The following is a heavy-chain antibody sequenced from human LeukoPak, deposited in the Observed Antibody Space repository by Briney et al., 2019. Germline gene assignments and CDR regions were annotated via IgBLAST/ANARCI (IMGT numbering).Heavy chain of an antibody. CDR2: IKSKTDGGTT. CDR3: TTGATDILTGLHYFDY. J-gene: IGHJ4*02. D-gene: IGHD3-9*01. CDR1: GFTFSNAW. V-gene: IGHV3-15*01. Sequence: GGSLRLSCAASGFTFSNAWMSWVRQAPGKGLEWVGRIKSKTDGGTTDYAAPVKGRFTISRDDSKNTLYLQMNSLKTEDTAVYYCTTGATDILTGLHYFDYWGQGTLVTVSS.